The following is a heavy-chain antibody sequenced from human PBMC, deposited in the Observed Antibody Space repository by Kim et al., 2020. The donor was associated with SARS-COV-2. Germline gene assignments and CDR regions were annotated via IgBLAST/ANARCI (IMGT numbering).Heavy chain of an antibody. CDR2: INSDGSTK. V-gene: IGHV3-74*01. Sequence: GGSLRLSCAASGFTFSDSCMHWVRQAPGKGLLWVSRINSDGSTKTYADSVQGRFTISRDNTKNTLYLQMNSLRADDTALYYCARATKLWGADYLFDSWR. CDR3: ARATKLWGADYLFDS. CDR1: GFTFSDSC. D-gene: IGHD3-10*01. J-gene: IGHJ5*01.